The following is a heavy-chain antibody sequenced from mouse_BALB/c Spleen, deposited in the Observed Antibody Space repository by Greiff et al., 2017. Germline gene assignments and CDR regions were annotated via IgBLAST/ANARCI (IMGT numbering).Heavy chain of an antibody. D-gene: IGHD2-1*01. V-gene: IGHV5-12-1*01. Sequence: DVKLVESGGGLVKPGGSLKLSCAASGFAFSSYDMSWVRQTPEKRLEWVAYISSGGGSTYYPDTVKGRFTISRDNAKNTLYLQMSSLRSEDTAMYYCARRDGNYGFAYWGQGTLVTVSA. J-gene: IGHJ3*01. CDR2: ISSGGGST. CDR3: ARRDGNYGFAY. CDR1: GFAFSSYD.